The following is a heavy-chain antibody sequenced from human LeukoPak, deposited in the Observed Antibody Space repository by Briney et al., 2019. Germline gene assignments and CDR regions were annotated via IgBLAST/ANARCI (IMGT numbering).Heavy chain of an antibody. D-gene: IGHD2-2*01. CDR2: ISTYNGDT. CDR1: GYTFTTYA. J-gene: IGHJ4*02. V-gene: IGHV1-18*01. Sequence: GASVKVSCKASGYTFTTYAVNWVRQAPGQGLEWMGWISTYNGDTNYAQKFQGRVTMTTDTSTSTAYMELRSLRSDDTAVYYCARDLVVVPAAHNPDYYFDYWGQGTLVTVSS. CDR3: ARDLVVVPAAHNPDYYFDY.